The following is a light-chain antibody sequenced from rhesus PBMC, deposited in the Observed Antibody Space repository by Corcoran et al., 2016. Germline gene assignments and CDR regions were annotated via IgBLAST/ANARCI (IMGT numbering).Light chain of an antibody. CDR2: GAS. J-gene: IGKJ4*01. V-gene: IGKV3-42*03. Sequence: EIVMTQSPATQSLSPGERATLSSRASQSVSSNLAWYQQKPGQATSLLIYGASSRATCIPDRFSGSGPGTDLTFAVSSLGPDDFAIYYCRKYSNWPAVTFGGGTKVEIK. CDR3: RKYSNWPAVT. CDR1: QSVSSN.